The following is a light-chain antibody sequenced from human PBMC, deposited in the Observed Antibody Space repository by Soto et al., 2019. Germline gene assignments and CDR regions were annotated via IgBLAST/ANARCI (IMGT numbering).Light chain of an antibody. CDR2: AAS. Sequence: DIQMAQSPSSLSAFVGSRVTLTFRGGLNIFSSLNWYQQKPGKAPKLLIYAASSLQSGVPSRFSGSGSGTDFTLTITSLQPEDFATYYCQQSYNSPPITFGQGTRLEIK. V-gene: IGKV1-39*01. CDR3: QQSYNSPPIT. J-gene: IGKJ5*01. CDR1: LNIFSS.